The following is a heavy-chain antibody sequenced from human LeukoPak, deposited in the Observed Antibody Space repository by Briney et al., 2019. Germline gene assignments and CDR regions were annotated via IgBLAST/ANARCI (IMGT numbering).Heavy chain of an antibody. Sequence: SVKVSCKASGGTFSSYAISWLRQAPGQGLDWMGGIIPISGTPNYAQKFQGRVTITTDESTSTAYMELSSLRSEDTAVYYCAGDLRGIAALDWFDPWGQGTLVTVSS. CDR3: AGDLRGIAALDWFDP. CDR1: GGTFSSYA. J-gene: IGHJ5*02. D-gene: IGHD6-13*01. V-gene: IGHV1-69*05. CDR2: IIPISGTP.